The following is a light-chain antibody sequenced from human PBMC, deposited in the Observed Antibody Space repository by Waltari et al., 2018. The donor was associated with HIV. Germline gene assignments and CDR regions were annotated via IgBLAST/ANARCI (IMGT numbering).Light chain of an antibody. CDR2: EVP. Sequence: QSALTQPRSVSGSPGQSVTISCTGTSSDIGYFDYVSWYQQYPGKAPKVIIYEVPQRPSGVPDRFIASKSGITASLTISGLQDEDEAHYYCCSYAGAYTYVFGTGTKVTVL. J-gene: IGLJ1*01. CDR3: CSYAGAYTYV. V-gene: IGLV2-11*01. CDR1: SSDIGYFDY.